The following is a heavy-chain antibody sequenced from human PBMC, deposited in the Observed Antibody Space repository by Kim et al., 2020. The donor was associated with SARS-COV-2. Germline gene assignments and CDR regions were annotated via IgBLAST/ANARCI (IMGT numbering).Heavy chain of an antibody. V-gene: IGHV3-74*01. CDR3: VRSTGAWDFAV. CDR1: GFRFSDYY. J-gene: IGHJ2*01. CDR2: LHPDGTIE. Sequence: GGSLRLSCAASGFRFSDYYMHWVRQVSGQGLVWVSRLHPDGTIESYADSVEGRFTISRDNAKSTLSLQMNSLRAEDTAVYYCVRSTGAWDFAVWGRGTL.